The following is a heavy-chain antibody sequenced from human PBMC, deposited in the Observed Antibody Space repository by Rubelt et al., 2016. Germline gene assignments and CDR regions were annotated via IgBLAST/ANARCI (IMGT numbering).Heavy chain of an antibody. CDR1: GFTFSSYS. CDR3: GRMGHDETSGYHGYVQG. J-gene: IGHJ1*01. V-gene: IGHV3-74*02. Sequence: EVQLVESGGGLVQPGGSLRLSCAASGFTFSSYSMNWVRQAPGKGLVWVPRMNSDGSNIDYADSVKGRFPISRDNAKNTLELTRKMLRAEVPAVYYGGRMGHDETSGYHGYVQGRGQGTLATVSS. CDR2: MNSDGSNI. D-gene: IGHD3-22*01.